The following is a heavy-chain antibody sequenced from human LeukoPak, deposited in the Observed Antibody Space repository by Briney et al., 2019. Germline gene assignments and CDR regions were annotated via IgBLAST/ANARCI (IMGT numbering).Heavy chain of an antibody. Sequence: GGSLRLSCAASGFTFSSYAMHGVRQAPGKGLEGGAVISYDGSNKYYADSVKGRFTISRDNSKNTLYLQMNSLRAEDTAVYYCARGADTGYSSDSWGQGTLVTVSS. CDR3: ARGADTGYSSDS. V-gene: IGHV3-30*04. CDR2: ISYDGSNK. CDR1: GFTFSSYA. J-gene: IGHJ5*02. D-gene: IGHD6-19*01.